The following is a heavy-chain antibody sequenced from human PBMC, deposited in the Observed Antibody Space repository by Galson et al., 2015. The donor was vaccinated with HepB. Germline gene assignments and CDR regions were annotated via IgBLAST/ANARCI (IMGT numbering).Heavy chain of an antibody. J-gene: IGHJ4*02. V-gene: IGHV3-74*01. Sequence: SLRLSCAASGFTFSSYWMHWVRQAPGKGLVWDSRIKTDGSYTSYADSVKGRFTISRDNAKNTVYLEMNSLRTEDTSIYYCVRSSNFDTWGQGTLVTVSS. CDR1: GFTFSSYW. D-gene: IGHD2-2*01. CDR2: IKTDGSYT. CDR3: VRSSNFDT.